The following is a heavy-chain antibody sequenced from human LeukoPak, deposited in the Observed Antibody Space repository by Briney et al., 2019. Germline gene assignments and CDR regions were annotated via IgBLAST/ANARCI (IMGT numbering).Heavy chain of an antibody. D-gene: IGHD5-12*01. Sequence: SETLSLTCTVSGGSVSSGSYYWSWIRQPPGKGLEWIGYIYYSGSTNYNPSLKSRVTISVDTSKNQFSLKLSSVTAADTAVYYRARGLNSGWYVDYWGQGTLVTVSS. CDR2: IYYSGST. V-gene: IGHV4-61*01. J-gene: IGHJ4*02. CDR3: ARGLNSGWYVDY. CDR1: GGSVSSGSYY.